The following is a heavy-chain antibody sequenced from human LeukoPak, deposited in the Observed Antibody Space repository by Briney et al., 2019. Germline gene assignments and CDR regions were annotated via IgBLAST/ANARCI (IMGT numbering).Heavy chain of an antibody. D-gene: IGHD2-15*01. V-gene: IGHV4-39*07. CDR2: IYYSGNT. J-gene: IGHJ5*02. Sequence: SETLSLTCTVSGGSVSRSPYYWGWIRQPPGKGLEWIGSIYYSGNTYYNPSLKSRVTISVDTSKNQFSLRLSSVTAAETAVYYCASSFCSGGSCLVNWFDPWGQGTLVTVSS. CDR1: GGSVSRSPYY. CDR3: ASSFCSGGSCLVNWFDP.